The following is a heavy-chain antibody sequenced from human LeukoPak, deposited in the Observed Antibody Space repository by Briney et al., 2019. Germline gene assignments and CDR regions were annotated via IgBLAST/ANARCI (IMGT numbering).Heavy chain of an antibody. J-gene: IGHJ5*02. V-gene: IGHV4-34*01. CDR3: ARRAQRSSSWYLNWFDP. Sequence: PSETLSLTCTVCGGSFSGYYWSWIRQPPGKGLEWIGEINHSGSTNYNPSLKSRVTISVDTSKNQFSLKLSSVTAADTAVYYCARRAQRSSSWYLNWFDPWGQGTLVTVSS. CDR1: GGSFSGYY. D-gene: IGHD6-13*01. CDR2: INHSGST.